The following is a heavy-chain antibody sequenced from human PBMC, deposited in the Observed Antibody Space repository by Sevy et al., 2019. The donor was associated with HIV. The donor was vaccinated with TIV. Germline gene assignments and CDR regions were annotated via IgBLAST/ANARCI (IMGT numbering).Heavy chain of an antibody. V-gene: IGHV3-23*01. CDR2: ISGSGRST. CDR3: AKGYCSGGSCPRDYYYYGMDV. Sequence: GGSLRLSCAASGFTFTSYAMNWVRQAPGKGLDWVSSISGSGRSTYYADSVEGRFTISRDNSKNTLSLQMNSLRADDTAAYYCAKGYCSGGSCPRDYYYYGMDVWGQGTTVTVSS. D-gene: IGHD2-15*01. CDR1: GFTFTSYA. J-gene: IGHJ6*02.